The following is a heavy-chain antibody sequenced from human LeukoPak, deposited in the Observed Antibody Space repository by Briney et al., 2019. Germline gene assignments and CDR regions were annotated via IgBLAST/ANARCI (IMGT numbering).Heavy chain of an antibody. J-gene: IGHJ4*02. CDR3: ARPGVVTGTYYFDY. Sequence: GRSLRLPCAASGFTFSSYAMHWVRQAPGKGLEWVAVISYDGSNKYYADSVKGRFTISRDNSKNTLYLQMNSLRAEDTAVYYCARPGVVTGTYYFDYWGQGTLVTVSS. D-gene: IGHD2-15*01. V-gene: IGHV3-30-3*01. CDR1: GFTFSSYA. CDR2: ISYDGSNK.